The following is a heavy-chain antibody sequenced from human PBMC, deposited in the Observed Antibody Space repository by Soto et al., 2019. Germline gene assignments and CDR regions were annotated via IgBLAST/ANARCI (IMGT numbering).Heavy chain of an antibody. CDR2: ISYDGSNK. D-gene: IGHD1-7*01. J-gene: IGHJ6*02. Sequence: QVQLVESGGGVVQPGRSLRLTCEASGFTFFTYGMHWVRQAPGKGLEWVAVISYDGSNKYYADSVKGRFTLSRDNSKNTLYLQMNSLTAEDTAVYDCAKDVSAGTLVRFYYGMDVWGQGTMVTVSS. CDR1: GFTFFTYG. V-gene: IGHV3-30*18. CDR3: AKDVSAGTLVRFYYGMDV.